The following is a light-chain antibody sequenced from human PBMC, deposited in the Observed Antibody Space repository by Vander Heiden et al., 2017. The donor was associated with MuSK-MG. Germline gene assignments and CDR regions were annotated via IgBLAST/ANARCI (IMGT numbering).Light chain of an antibody. V-gene: IGLV3-1*01. J-gene: IGLJ2*01. CDR3: QGSDSNAYGV. Sequence: DLAQPPFASVSPGHTGTIPCSGDNLGGKYVWWYQQKPGQSPLLVIHQDSERPSGIPERFSGSSSGTTGTLTISGAQAVDEADYYCQGSDSNAYGVFGGGTKLTVL. CDR1: NLGGKY. CDR2: QDS.